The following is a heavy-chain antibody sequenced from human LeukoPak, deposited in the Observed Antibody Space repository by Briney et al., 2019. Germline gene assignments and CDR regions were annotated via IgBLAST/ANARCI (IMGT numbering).Heavy chain of an antibody. J-gene: IGHJ4*02. CDR2: IYYTGNT. D-gene: IGHD1-26*01. V-gene: IGHV4-59*01. CDR3: ARDSGSSPTFDY. Sequence: SETLSLTCTVSGGSISNSYWSWIRQPPGKGLERIAYIYYTGNTKYNPSLESRVTISVDTSKNQFSLKLSSVTAADTAVYYCARDSGSSPTFDYWGQGTLVTVSS. CDR1: GGSISNSY.